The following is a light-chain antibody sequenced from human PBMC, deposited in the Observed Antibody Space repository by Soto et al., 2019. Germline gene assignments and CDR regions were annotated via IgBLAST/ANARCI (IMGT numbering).Light chain of an antibody. CDR2: EVS. CDR3: CSYAGSSTFYV. V-gene: IGLV2-23*02. Sequence: QSVLTQPASVSGSPGQSITISCTGTSSDFGSYKFVSWYQQHPGKAPKLLIYEVSKRPSGVSNRFSGSKSGNTASLTISGLQAEDEADYYCCSYAGSSTFYVFGTGTKVTVL. CDR1: SSDFGSYKF. J-gene: IGLJ1*01.